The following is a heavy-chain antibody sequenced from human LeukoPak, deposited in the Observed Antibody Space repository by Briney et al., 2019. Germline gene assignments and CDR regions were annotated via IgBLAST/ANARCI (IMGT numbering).Heavy chain of an antibody. V-gene: IGHV4-59*01. Sequence: PSETLSLTCTVSGGSISSYYWSWLRQPPGKGLEWIGYIYYSGSTNYNPSLKSRVTISVDTSKNQFSLKLSSVTAADTAVYYCARGKVDTAMVNWFDLWGRGTLVTVSS. CDR1: GGSISSYY. CDR2: IYYSGST. CDR3: ARGKVDTAMVNWFDL. J-gene: IGHJ5*02. D-gene: IGHD5-18*01.